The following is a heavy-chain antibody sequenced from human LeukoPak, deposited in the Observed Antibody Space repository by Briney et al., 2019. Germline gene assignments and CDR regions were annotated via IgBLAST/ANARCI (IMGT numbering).Heavy chain of an antibody. CDR1: GYTFTVNY. CDR3: SRSSRYGYNYVYEY. J-gene: IGHJ4*02. V-gene: IGHV1-2*02. D-gene: IGHD5-24*01. CDR2: INPNSGGT. Sequence: ASVKVSCKASGYTFTVNYMHWVRQAPGQGLEWMGWINPNSGGTNYAQNFQGRVTMTRDTSISTAYMELSRLRSDDTAVYYCSRSSRYGYNYVYEYWGQGTLVTVSS.